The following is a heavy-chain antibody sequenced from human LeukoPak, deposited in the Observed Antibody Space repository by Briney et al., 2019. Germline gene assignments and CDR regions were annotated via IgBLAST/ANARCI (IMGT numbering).Heavy chain of an antibody. J-gene: IGHJ4*02. CDR3: ARGVGLHVYYFDY. Sequence: SETLSLTRTVSDGSISSYYWSWIRQPPGKGLEWIGYIFHSGGTNYNPSLKSRVTMSVDTSKTQFSLKLSSVTAADTAVYYCARGVGLHVYYFDYWGRGSLVTVSS. D-gene: IGHD3-16*01. V-gene: IGHV4-59*01. CDR2: IFHSGGT. CDR1: DGSISSYY.